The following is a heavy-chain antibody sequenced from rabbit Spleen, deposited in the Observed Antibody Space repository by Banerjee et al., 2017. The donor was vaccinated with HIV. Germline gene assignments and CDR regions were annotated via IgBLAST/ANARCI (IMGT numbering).Heavy chain of an antibody. CDR3: ARSDNNIVRGCNL. V-gene: IGHV1S40*01. CDR1: AFSFSSSHY. D-gene: IGHD4-2*01. Sequence: ESGGGLVKPGASLTLTCTASAFSFSSSHYMCWVRQAPGKGLEWIACIYGDYGLNTWYASWAKGRFTISKTSSTTVTLQMTSLTGADTATYFCARSDNNIVRGCNLWGQGTLVTVS. CDR2: IYGDYGLNT. J-gene: IGHJ4*01.